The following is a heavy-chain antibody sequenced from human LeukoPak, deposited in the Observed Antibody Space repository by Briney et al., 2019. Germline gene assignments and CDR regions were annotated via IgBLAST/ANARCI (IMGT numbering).Heavy chain of an antibody. D-gene: IGHD4-17*01. CDR1: GFTFSGFA. V-gene: IGHV3-23*01. Sequence: KPGGSLRLSCAASGFTFSGFAMSWVRRTPGKGLEWVSGISGSGDNTLYADSVKGRFTISRDNSKNTLYLQMNSLRAEDTAVYYCAKESDHYDPESIWGQGTLVTVSS. J-gene: IGHJ4*02. CDR2: ISGSGDNT. CDR3: AKESDHYDPESI.